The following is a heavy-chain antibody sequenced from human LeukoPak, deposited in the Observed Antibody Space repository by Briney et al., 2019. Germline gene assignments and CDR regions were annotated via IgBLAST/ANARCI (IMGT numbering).Heavy chain of an antibody. D-gene: IGHD1-26*01. CDR3: ARDLRPFIVGDSSGYYYMDV. V-gene: IGHV1-2*02. CDR2: INPNSGGT. CDR1: GYTFTGYY. J-gene: IGHJ6*03. Sequence: GASVKVSCKASGYTFTGYYMHWVRQAPGQGLEWMGWINPNSGGTNYAQKFQGRVTMTRDMSTSTVYMELSSLRSEDTAVYYCARDLRPFIVGDSSGYYYMDVWGKGTTVTVSS.